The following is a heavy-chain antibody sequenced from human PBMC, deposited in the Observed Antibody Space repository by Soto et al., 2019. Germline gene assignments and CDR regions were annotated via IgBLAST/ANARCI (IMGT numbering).Heavy chain of an antibody. CDR1: VFTFSSYG. CDR2: ISYDGSNK. V-gene: IGHV3-30*18. CDR3: AKGQDSSSWNNFDY. D-gene: IGHD6-13*01. J-gene: IGHJ4*02. Sequence: QVQLVESGGGVVQPGRSLRLSCAASVFTFSSYGMHWVRQAPGKGLEWVAVISYDGSNKYYADSVKGRFTISRDNSKNTLYLQMNSLRAEDTAVYYCAKGQDSSSWNNFDYWGQGTLVTVSS.